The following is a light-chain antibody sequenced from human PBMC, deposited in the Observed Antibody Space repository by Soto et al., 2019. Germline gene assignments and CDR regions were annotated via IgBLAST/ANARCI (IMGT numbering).Light chain of an antibody. J-gene: IGKJ5*01. Sequence: ERDLTQSRARLDLAGRRTVTINCRASQGVSSSLAWYQQKTGQSPRILIYDNSNRATGIPARFSGSGSGTDLTLAISSLEPEDFAVSYCQERTNWRITCGQGTRLEIK. CDR2: DNS. CDR3: QERTNWRIT. V-gene: IGKV3-11*01. CDR1: QGVSSS.